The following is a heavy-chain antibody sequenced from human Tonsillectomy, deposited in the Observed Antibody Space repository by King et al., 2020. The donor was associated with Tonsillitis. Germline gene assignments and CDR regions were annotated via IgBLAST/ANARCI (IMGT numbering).Heavy chain of an antibody. D-gene: IGHD2-15*01. J-gene: IGHJ4*02. CDR3: ATSRRGYCSGGSCYEV. Sequence: QLVQSGAEVKKPGESLKISCKGSGYSFTSYWIGWVRQMPGKGLEWMGIIYPGDSDTRYSPSFQGQVTISADKSTSTAYLQWSSLKASDTGMYYCATSRRGYCSGGSCYEVWGQGTLVTVSS. CDR1: GYSFTSYW. CDR2: IYPGDSDT. V-gene: IGHV5-51*01.